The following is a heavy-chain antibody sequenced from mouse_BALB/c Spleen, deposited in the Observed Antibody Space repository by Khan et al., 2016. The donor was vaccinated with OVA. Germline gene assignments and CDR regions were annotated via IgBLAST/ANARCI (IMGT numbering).Heavy chain of an antibody. CDR1: GFTFSTYG. Sequence: EVKLMESGGDLVKPGGSLKLSCAASGFTFSTYGMSWVRQTPDKRLEWVATVSTGGGYTYYPDSVKGRLTISRANAKNTLYLQMSGLKSEDTAMFYCTRRAYYYDSEGFAYWGQGTLVTVSA. CDR3: TRRAYYYDSEGFAY. D-gene: IGHD1-1*01. V-gene: IGHV5-6*02. J-gene: IGHJ3*01. CDR2: VSTGGGYT.